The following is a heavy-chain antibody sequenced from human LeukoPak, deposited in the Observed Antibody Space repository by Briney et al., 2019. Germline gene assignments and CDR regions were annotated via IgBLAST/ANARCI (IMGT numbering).Heavy chain of an antibody. CDR1: GFTFSSYG. CDR2: IWYDGSNK. V-gene: IGHV3-33*08. Sequence: GGSLRLSCAASGFTFSSYGMHWVRQAPGKGLEWVAVIWYDGSNKYYADSVKGRFTISRDNSKNTLYLQMNSLRAEDTAVYCCARRASYYFDYWGQGTLVTVSS. J-gene: IGHJ4*02. CDR3: ARRASYYFDY.